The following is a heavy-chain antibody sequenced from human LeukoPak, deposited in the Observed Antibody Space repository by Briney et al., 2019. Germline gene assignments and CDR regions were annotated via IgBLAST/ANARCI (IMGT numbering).Heavy chain of an antibody. CDR3: AKDGGNYDYVWGSYRYFDY. CDR1: GFTFSSYG. CDR2: MRYDGSNK. V-gene: IGHV3-30*02. J-gene: IGHJ4*02. D-gene: IGHD3-16*02. Sequence: PGGSLRLSCAASGFTFSSYGMHWVRQAPGKGLEWVAFMRYDGSNKYYADSVKGRFTISRDNSKNTLYLQMNSLRAEDTAVYYCAKDGGNYDYVWGSYRYFDYWGQGTLVTVSS.